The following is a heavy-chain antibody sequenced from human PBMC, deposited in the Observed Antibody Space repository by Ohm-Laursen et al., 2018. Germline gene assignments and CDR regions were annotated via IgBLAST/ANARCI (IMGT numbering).Heavy chain of an antibody. Sequence: SSLRLSCSASGFTFDDHAMHWVRQVPGKGLEWVSGITWNGAGIGYADSVKGRFTISRDNARNSLFLQMNSLRAEDTAMYYCARGAPFYGGFDYWGQGTLVTVSS. CDR3: ARGAPFYGGFDY. J-gene: IGHJ4*02. CDR2: ITWNGAGI. D-gene: IGHD4-23*01. CDR1: GFTFDDHA. V-gene: IGHV3-9*01.